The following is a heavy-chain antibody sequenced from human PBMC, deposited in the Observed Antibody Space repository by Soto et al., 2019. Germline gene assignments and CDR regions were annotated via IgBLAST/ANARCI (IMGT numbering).Heavy chain of an antibody. CDR3: AREGAPYYYYGMDV. D-gene: IGHD3-16*01. CDR2: ISAYNGNT. CDR1: GYTFTSYG. Sequence: GASVKVSCKASGYTFTSYGISWVRQAPGQGLEWMGWISAYNGNTNYAQKLQGRVTMTTDTSTSTAYMELRSLRSGDTAVYYCAREGAPYYYYGMDVWGQGTTVTVSS. J-gene: IGHJ6*02. V-gene: IGHV1-18*04.